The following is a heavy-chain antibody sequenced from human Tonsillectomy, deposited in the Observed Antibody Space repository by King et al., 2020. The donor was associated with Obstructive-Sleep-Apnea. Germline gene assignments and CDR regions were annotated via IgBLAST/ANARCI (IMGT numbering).Heavy chain of an antibody. CDR3: SGGSAFRGVIITELSY. D-gene: IGHD3-10*01. CDR2: IYHSGST. J-gene: IGHJ4*02. Sequence: VQLQESGPGLVKPSGTLSLTCAVSGGSISSSNWWSWVRQPPGKGLEWIGEIYHSGSTNYNPSLKIRVTISVDKSKNQFSLKLSSVTAADTAVYYCSGGSAFRGVIITELSYWGQGTLVTVSS. CDR1: GGSISSSNW. V-gene: IGHV4-4*02.